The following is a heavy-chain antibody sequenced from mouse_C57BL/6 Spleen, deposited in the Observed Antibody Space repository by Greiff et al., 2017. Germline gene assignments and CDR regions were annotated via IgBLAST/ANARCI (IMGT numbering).Heavy chain of an antibody. CDR1: GYAFSSYW. D-gene: IGHD3-2*02. CDR2: IYPGDGDT. V-gene: IGHV1-80*01. J-gene: IGHJ3*01. Sequence: QVQLQQSGAELVKPGASVKLSCKASGYAFSSYWMNWVKQRPGTGLEWLGQIYPGDGDTNYNGKFKGKATLTADQSTSTAYMQRSSLTSEDSAFYFCARFDSSGFAYWGQGTLVTGSA. CDR3: ARFDSSGFAY.